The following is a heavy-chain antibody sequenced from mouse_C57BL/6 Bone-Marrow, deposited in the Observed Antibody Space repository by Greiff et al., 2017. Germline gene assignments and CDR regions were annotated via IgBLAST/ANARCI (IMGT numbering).Heavy chain of an antibody. CDR2: ICPGCGST. D-gene: IGHD1-1*01. CDR3: ARSRYGGSSCVYAMDY. J-gene: IGHJ4*01. Sequence: QVQLQQSGPELVKPGASVKISCKASGYTFTDYYIHWVKQRPGQGLEWIGWICPGCGSTYYNEKFKGKATLTVDKSSSTAYMLLSSLTSEDSAVYLCARSRYGGSSCVYAMDYWGQGTSVTVS. V-gene: IGHV1-75*01. CDR1: GYTFTDYY.